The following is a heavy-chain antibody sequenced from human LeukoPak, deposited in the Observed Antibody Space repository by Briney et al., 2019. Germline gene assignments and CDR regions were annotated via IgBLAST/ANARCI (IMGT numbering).Heavy chain of an antibody. CDR2: MNPNSGNT. Sequence: GASVKVSCKASGYTFTSYDINWVRQATGQGLEWMGWMNPNSGNTGYAQKFQGRVTMTRNTSISTAYMELSSLRSEDTAVYYCARGFGGCDGWYWYFDLWGRGTLVTVSS. V-gene: IGHV1-8*01. CDR1: GYTFTSYD. J-gene: IGHJ2*01. D-gene: IGHD5-12*01. CDR3: ARGFGGCDGWYWYFDL.